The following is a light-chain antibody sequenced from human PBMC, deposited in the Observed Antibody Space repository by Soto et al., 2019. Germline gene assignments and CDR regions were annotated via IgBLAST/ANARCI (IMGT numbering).Light chain of an antibody. CDR1: RSITNY. CDR2: AAS. V-gene: IGKV1-39*01. J-gene: IGKJ1*01. Sequence: DIQMTQSPSSLSAFVGDRFTITCRASRSITNYLNWYQQKPGRAPKLLIYAASRLQGGVPSRFSGSGSGTDFTLTFSSLQPEDSATYYCQQSYSTPRTFGQGTKVDIK. CDR3: QQSYSTPRT.